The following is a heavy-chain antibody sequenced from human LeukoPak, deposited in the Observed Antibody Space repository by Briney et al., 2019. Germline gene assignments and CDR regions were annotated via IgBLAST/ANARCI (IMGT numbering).Heavy chain of an antibody. J-gene: IGHJ4*02. D-gene: IGHD6-19*01. V-gene: IGHV3-30*04. CDR3: ARDRPGISVAGAFDY. CDR1: RFSFSNFV. CDR2: VSSDGTNK. Sequence: GGSLRPSCAASRFSFSNFVMHWVRQAPGKGLEWVAVVSSDGTNKYYADSVRGRFTVSRDNSENTLYMEMNSLRPEDTAVYYCARDRPGISVAGAFDYWGQGTLVTVSS.